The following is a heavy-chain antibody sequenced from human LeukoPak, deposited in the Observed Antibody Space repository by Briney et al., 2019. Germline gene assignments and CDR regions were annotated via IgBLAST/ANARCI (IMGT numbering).Heavy chain of an antibody. D-gene: IGHD6-6*01. CDR1: GFTFSSYS. CDR2: ISSSSTSI. CDR3: ARSWFSSSPIDY. J-gene: IGHJ4*02. V-gene: IGHV3-48*02. Sequence: GGSLRLSCAASGFTFSSYSMNWVRQAPGKGLEWVSYISSSSTSISYADSVKGRFTISRDNAKNSLYLQMNSLRDEDTAVYYCARSWFSSSPIDYWGQGTLVTVSS.